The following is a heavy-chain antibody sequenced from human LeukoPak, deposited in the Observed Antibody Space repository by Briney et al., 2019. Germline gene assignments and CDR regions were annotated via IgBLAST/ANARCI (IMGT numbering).Heavy chain of an antibody. J-gene: IGHJ4*02. V-gene: IGHV3-13*01. CDR1: GFTFSSYD. CDR3: ARENYDSRTFDY. Sequence: AGGSLILSCAVSGFTFSSYDMHWVRQATGKGLEWVSVIGTAGDTYYPGSVKGRFTISRENAKNSLYLQMNSLRAGDTAVYYCARENYDSRTFDYWGQGTLVTVSS. D-gene: IGHD3-22*01. CDR2: IGTAGDT.